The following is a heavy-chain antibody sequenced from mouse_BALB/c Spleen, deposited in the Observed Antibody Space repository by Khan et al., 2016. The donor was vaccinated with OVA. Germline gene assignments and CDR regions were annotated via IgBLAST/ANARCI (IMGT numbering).Heavy chain of an antibody. D-gene: IGHD2-3*01. J-gene: IGHJ4*01. CDR2: ISSGGSYT. CDR3: ARQPGYYEGSAMDY. Sequence: EVQRVESGGDLVKPGGSLKLSCAASGFTFSSYGMSWVRQTPDKRLEWVAAISSGGSYTYYPDSLKGRFTISRANAKNHLYLQMSSLKSEDTAMYYCARQPGYYEGSAMDYWGQGTSVTVSS. CDR1: GFTFSSYG. V-gene: IGHV5-6*01.